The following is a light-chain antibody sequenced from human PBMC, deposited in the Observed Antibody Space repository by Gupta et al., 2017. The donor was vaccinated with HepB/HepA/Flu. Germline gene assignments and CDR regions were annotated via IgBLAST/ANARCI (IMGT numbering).Light chain of an antibody. J-gene: IGLJ2*01. V-gene: IGLV3-1*01. CDR3: QAWDSSTEVV. CDR2: QDD. Sequence: SYDLTQPLSVSVSPGQTATITCGGAKLGNKYASWYQQKPGHSPVLVIYQDDKRPSGIPERFSASNSGNTATLTISGTQALDEADYYCQAWDSSTEVVFGGGTKLTVL. CDR1: KLGNKY.